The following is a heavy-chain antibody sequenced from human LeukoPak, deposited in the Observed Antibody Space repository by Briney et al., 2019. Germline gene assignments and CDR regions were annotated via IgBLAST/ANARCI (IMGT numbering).Heavy chain of an antibody. V-gene: IGHV3-48*03. CDR3: ARGAGRHGDYGDY. CDR1: GFTFSIHN. D-gene: IGHD4-17*01. Sequence: GGSLRLSCAASGFTFSIHNMDWVRQAPGKGLEWISYISSGGDATHYADSVKGRFTISRDNAKNSLYMQMNSLTAEDTAVYYCARGAGRHGDYGDYWGQGTLVTVSS. J-gene: IGHJ4*02. CDR2: ISSGGDAT.